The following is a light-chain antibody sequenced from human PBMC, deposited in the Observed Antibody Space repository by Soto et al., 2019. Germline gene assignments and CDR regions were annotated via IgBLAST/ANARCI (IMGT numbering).Light chain of an antibody. V-gene: IGKV3-20*01. Sequence: EIVLTQSPGTLSLSPGERATLSCRASQSVSSNYLAWYQQEPGQAPRLLIYGASSRATGIPDRFSGSGSGTDFTLNISRLEPEDSAVYYCQQYGTSPLTFGGGTKVEIK. CDR1: QSVSSNY. CDR3: QQYGTSPLT. J-gene: IGKJ4*01. CDR2: GAS.